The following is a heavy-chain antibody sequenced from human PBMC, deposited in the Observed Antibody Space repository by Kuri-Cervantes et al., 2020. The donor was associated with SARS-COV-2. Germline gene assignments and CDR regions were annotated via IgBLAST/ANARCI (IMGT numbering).Heavy chain of an antibody. V-gene: IGHV3-21*01. Sequence: GGSLRLSCAASGFTFSSYSMNWVRQAPGKGLEWVSSISSSSSYIYYADSVKGRFTISRDNAKNSLYLQMNSLRAEDTAVYYCARDGGPREQQLGVWGKGTTVTVYS. CDR1: GFTFSSYS. J-gene: IGHJ6*04. D-gene: IGHD6-13*01. CDR2: ISSSSSYI. CDR3: ARDGGPREQQLGV.